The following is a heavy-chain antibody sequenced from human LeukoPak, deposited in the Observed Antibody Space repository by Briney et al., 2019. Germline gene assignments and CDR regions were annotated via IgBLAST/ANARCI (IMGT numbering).Heavy chain of an antibody. CDR3: AKERGYYYDSSGYYRLLDAFDI. CDR1: GFTFSSYA. CDR2: ISGSGGST. J-gene: IGHJ3*02. Sequence: GGSLRLSCAASGFTFSSYAMSWVRQAPGKGLEWVSAISGSGGSTYYADSVKGRFTISRDNSKNTLYLQTNSLRAEDTAVYYCAKERGYYYDSSGYYRLLDAFDIWGQGTMVTVSS. V-gene: IGHV3-23*01. D-gene: IGHD3-22*01.